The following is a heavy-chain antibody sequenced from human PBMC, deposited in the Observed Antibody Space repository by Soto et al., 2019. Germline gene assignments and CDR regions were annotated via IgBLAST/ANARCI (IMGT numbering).Heavy chain of an antibody. Sequence: GGSLRLSCASSWFAVNSDYMSWVRQAPGKGLEWVSVIFGGGTTHYSDSVKGRFTISRDNSKNTVFLQMNSLRVEDTAVYFCVRTSSYWGQGTRVTVSS. CDR1: WFAVNSDY. CDR3: VRTSSY. D-gene: IGHD2-2*01. J-gene: IGHJ4*02. V-gene: IGHV3-53*01. CDR2: IFGGGTT.